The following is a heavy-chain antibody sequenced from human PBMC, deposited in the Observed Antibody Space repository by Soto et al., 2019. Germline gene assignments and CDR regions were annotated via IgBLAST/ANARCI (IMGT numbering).Heavy chain of an antibody. D-gene: IGHD2-21*02. J-gene: IGHJ4*02. V-gene: IGHV1-3*01. Sequence: ASVKVSCKASGYTFTSYAMHWLRQAPGQRLEWMGWINAGNGNTKYSQKFQGRVTITRDTSASTAYMELSSLRAEDSVVYYCARSIVVVTALDYWGQGTLVTVSS. CDR2: INAGNGNT. CDR3: ARSIVVVTALDY. CDR1: GYTFTSYA.